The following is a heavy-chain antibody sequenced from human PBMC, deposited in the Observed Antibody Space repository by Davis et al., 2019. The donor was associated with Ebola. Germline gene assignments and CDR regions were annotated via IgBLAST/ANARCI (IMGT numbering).Heavy chain of an antibody. CDR2: IYPGDSAT. J-gene: IGHJ2*01. V-gene: IGHV5-51*01. CDR3: ARRTVTSYWYFDL. CDR1: GYSFTNYW. Sequence: GESLKISCTGSGYSFTNYWIGWVRQLPGKGLEWMGIIYPGDSATSYSPSFQGQVTISADKSISTAYLQWSSLKASDTAMYYCARRTVTSYWYFDLWGRGTLGTVS. D-gene: IGHD4-17*01.